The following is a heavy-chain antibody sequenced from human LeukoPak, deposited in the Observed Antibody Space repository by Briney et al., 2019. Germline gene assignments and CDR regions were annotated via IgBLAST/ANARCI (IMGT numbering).Heavy chain of an antibody. CDR1: GYSFTDNF. V-gene: IGHV1-2*02. J-gene: IGHJ4*02. Sequence: ASVKVSCKASGYSFTDNFLHWVRQATGQGLEWLGWINPDSDGTKYAQKFQGRVTMTRDTSISTAYMELSRLRSDDTAIYYCARGSVGTVTTFDYWGQGTLVTVSS. CDR2: INPDSDGT. D-gene: IGHD4-17*01. CDR3: ARGSVGTVTTFDY.